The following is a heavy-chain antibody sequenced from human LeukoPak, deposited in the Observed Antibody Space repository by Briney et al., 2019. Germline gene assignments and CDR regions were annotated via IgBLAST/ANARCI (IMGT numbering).Heavy chain of an antibody. D-gene: IGHD3-10*01. V-gene: IGHV7-4-1*02. CDR1: GYTFTSYA. J-gene: IGHJ4*02. CDR2: INTNTGNP. Sequence: ASVKVSCKASGYTFTSYAMNWVRQAPGQGLGWMGWINTNTGNPTYAQGFTGRFVFSLDTSVSTAYLQISSLKAEDTAVYYCARVATMVRGVVPLFDYWGQGTLVTVSS. CDR3: ARVATMVRGVVPLFDY.